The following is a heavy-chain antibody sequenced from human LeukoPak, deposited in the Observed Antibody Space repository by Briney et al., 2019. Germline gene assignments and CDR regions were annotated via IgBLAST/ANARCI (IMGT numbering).Heavy chain of an antibody. Sequence: SVKVFCKASGGTFSSYAISWVRQAPGQGLEWMGGIIPICGTANYAQKFQGRVTIPPDESTSTAYMELSSLRSEDTAVYYCARPGRGYSGYVPFDYWGQGTLVNVSS. CDR2: IIPICGTA. V-gene: IGHV1-69*01. D-gene: IGHD5-12*01. J-gene: IGHJ4*02. CDR1: GGTFSSYA. CDR3: ARPGRGYSGYVPFDY.